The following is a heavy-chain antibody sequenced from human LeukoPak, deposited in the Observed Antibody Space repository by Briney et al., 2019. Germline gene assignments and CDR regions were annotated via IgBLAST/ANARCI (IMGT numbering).Heavy chain of an antibody. CDR2: IYSGGST. Sequence: GGSLRLSCAASGFTFSSYAMSWVRQAPGKGLEWVSVIYSGGSTYYADSVKGRFTISRHNSKNTLYLQMNSLRAEDTAVYYCARRAVTDWCFDLWGRGTLVTVSS. V-gene: IGHV3-53*04. CDR1: GFTFSSYA. D-gene: IGHD4-17*01. J-gene: IGHJ2*01. CDR3: ARRAVTDWCFDL.